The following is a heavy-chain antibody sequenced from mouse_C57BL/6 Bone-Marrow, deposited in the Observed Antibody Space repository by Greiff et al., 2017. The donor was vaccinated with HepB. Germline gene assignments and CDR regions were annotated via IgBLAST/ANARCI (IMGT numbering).Heavy chain of an antibody. CDR2: SRNKANDYTT. CDR1: GFTFSDFY. Sequence: EVNLVESGGGLVQSGRSLRLSCATSGFTFSDFYMEWVRQAPGKGLEWIAASRNKANDYTTEYSASVKGRFIVSRDTSQSILYLQMNALRAEDTAIYYCARDAGHYWYFDVWGTGTTVTVSS. V-gene: IGHV7-1*01. J-gene: IGHJ1*03. CDR3: ARDAGHYWYFDV.